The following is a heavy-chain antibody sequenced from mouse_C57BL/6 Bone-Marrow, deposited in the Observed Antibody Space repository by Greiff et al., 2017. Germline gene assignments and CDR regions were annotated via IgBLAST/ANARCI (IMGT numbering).Heavy chain of an antibody. CDR3: TRDKTDYDWAMDY. V-gene: IGHV5-9-1*02. CDR1: GFTFSSYA. D-gene: IGHD2-4*01. CDR2: ISSGGDYI. J-gene: IGHJ4*01. Sequence: DVMLVESGEGLVKPGGSLKLSCAASGFTFSSYAMSWVRQTPEKRLEWVAYISSGGDYIYYADTVKGRFTISRDNARNTLYLQMSSLKSEDTAMYYCTRDKTDYDWAMDYWGQGTSVTVSS.